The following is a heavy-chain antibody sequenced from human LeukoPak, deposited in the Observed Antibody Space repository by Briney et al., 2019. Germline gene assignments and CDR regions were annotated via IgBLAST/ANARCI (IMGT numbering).Heavy chain of an antibody. V-gene: IGHV1-2*02. CDR1: GYTFTGYY. D-gene: IGHD3-3*01. J-gene: IGHJ3*02. CDR3: ARLHDFWSGPILDAFDI. CDR2: INPNSGGT. Sequence: ASVKVSCKASGYTFTGYYMHWVRQAPGQGLEWMGWINPNSGGTNYAQKFQGRVTMTRDTSISTAYMELSRLRSDDTAVYYCARLHDFWSGPILDAFDIWGQGTMVTVSS.